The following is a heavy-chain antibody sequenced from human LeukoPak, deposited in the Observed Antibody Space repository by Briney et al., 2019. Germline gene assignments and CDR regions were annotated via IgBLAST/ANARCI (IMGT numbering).Heavy chain of an antibody. CDR2: INPSGGST. V-gene: IGHV1-46*01. J-gene: IGHJ4*02. CDR1: AYTFTIYY. D-gene: IGHD3-3*01. Sequence: GASVKVSCKASAYTFTIYYMHWVRQAPGQGLEWMGIINPSGGSTSYAQKFQGRVTMTRDTSTSTVYMELSSLRSEDTAVYYCARERVLRFLEWSPDYWGQGTLVTVSS. CDR3: ARERVLRFLEWSPDY.